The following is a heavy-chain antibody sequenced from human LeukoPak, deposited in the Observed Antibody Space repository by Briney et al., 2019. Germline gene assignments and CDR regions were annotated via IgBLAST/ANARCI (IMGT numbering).Heavy chain of an antibody. CDR3: AREVGYSTSWYGRFDP. CDR1: GYTFTSYG. Sequence: ASVKVSCKASGYTFTSYGISWVRQAPGQGLEWLGRISPNSGVPNYAQKFQGRVTITRDTSVNTVYMELNGLKSDDTGAYYCAREVGYSTSWYGRFDPWGQGTVVTVSS. D-gene: IGHD6-13*01. J-gene: IGHJ5*02. V-gene: IGHV1-2*05. CDR2: ISPNSGVP.